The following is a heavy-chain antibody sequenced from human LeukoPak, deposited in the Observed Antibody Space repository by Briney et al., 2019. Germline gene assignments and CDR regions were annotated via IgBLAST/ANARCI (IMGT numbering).Heavy chain of an antibody. CDR1: GYTFTNYY. V-gene: IGHV1-46*01. CDR2: INPSGGGT. J-gene: IGHJ4*02. CDR3: ARVSSSSWCLDY. Sequence: GASVKVSCKASGYTFTNYYMHWVRQAPGQGLEWMGIINPSGGGTSYAQKFQGRLTMTRDTSTTTVYMELSSLRSEDTAVYYCARVSSSSWCLDYWGQGTLVTVSS. D-gene: IGHD6-13*01.